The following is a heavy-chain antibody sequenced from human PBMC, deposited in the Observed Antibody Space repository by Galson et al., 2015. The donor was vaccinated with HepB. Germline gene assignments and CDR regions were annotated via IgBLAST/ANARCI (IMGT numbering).Heavy chain of an antibody. J-gene: IGHJ4*02. V-gene: IGHV3-21*01. D-gene: IGHD4-23*01. CDR1: GFTFSSYS. Sequence: SLRLSCAASGFTFSSYSMNWVRQAPGEGLEWVSSISSSSSYIYYADSVKGRFTISRDNAKNSLYLQMNSLRAEDTAVYYCAREARMGYGGNLDFDYWGQGTLVTVSS. CDR3: AREARMGYGGNLDFDY. CDR2: ISSSSSYI.